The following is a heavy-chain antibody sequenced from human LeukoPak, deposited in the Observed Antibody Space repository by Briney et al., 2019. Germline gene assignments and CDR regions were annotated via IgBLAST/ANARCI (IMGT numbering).Heavy chain of an antibody. CDR2: IYYSGST. CDR1: GGSISSYY. CDR3: ARISVAGTEGDY. Sequence: PSETLSLTCTVSGGSISSYYWSWIRQPPGKGLEWIWYIYYSGSTNYNPSLKSRVTISLDPSENPFSLKLSSVPAEDTAVYYCARISVAGTEGDYWGQGTLVTVSS. J-gene: IGHJ4*02. V-gene: IGHV4-59*01. D-gene: IGHD6-19*01.